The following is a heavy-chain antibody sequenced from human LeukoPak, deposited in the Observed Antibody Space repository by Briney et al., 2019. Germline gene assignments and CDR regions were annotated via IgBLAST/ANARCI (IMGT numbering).Heavy chain of an antibody. Sequence: PGGSLRLSCAASGFTFSSYGIHWVRQAPGKGLEWVAVIWYDGSNKNYADSVKGRFTISRDNSKNTLYLQMNSLRAEDTAVYYCAKELSNYGVDYWGQGTLVTVSS. CDR3: AKELSNYGVDY. V-gene: IGHV3-33*06. CDR1: GFTFSSYG. D-gene: IGHD4-11*01. J-gene: IGHJ4*02. CDR2: IWYDGSNK.